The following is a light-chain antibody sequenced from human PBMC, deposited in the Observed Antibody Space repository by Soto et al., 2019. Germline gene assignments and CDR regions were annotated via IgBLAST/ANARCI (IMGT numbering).Light chain of an antibody. CDR1: SSDVGAYNY. CDR3: NSYATSNTHV. V-gene: IGLV2-14*01. Sequence: QSVLAQPGSVSGSPGQSITISCTGTSSDVGAYNYVSWYQQEPGRAPKLMIYDVSNRPSGISARFSGSKSGNTASLTISGLQAEDEADYYCNSYATSNTHVFGTGTKVTVL. J-gene: IGLJ1*01. CDR2: DVS.